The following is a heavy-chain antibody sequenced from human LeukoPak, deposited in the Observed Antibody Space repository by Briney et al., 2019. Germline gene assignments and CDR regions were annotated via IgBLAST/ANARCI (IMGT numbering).Heavy chain of an antibody. D-gene: IGHD6-13*01. J-gene: IGHJ4*02. CDR1: GYTLTSYY. Sequence: ASVKVSFKASGYTLTSYYMHWVRQAPGQGLEWMGIINPSGGTTSYAQKFQGRVTMTSDTSTSTVYMELNSLTSEDTAVYYCARGYSSSRYWGGGDYWGQGTLVTVSS. CDR3: ARGYSSSRYWGGGDY. CDR2: INPSGGTT. V-gene: IGHV1-46*01.